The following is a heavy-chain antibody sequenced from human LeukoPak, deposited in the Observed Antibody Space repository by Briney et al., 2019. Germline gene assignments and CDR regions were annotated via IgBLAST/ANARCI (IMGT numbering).Heavy chain of an antibody. CDR3: ARDHSSSSGVDY. V-gene: IGHV4-34*01. J-gene: IGHJ4*02. CDR2: INHSGST. D-gene: IGHD6-6*01. CDR1: GGSVNDYY. Sequence: PSETLSLTCAVYGGSVNDYYWSWIRQPPGKGLEWIGEINHSGSTNYNPSLKSRVTISVDTSKNQFSLKLSSVTAADTAVYYCARDHSSSSGVDYWGQGTLVTVSS.